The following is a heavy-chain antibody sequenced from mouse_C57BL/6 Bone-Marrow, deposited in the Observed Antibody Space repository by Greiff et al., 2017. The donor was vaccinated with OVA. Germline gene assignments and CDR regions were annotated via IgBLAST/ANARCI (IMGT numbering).Heavy chain of an antibody. V-gene: IGHV5-6*01. CDR3: ARPYYDYDGAWFAY. Sequence: EVKVVESGGDLVKPGGSLKLSCAASGFTFSSYGMSWVRQTPDKRLEWVATISSGGSYTYYPDSVKGRFTISRDNAKNTLYLQMSSLKSEDTAMYYCARPYYDYDGAWFAYWGQGTLVTVSA. J-gene: IGHJ3*01. CDR2: ISSGGSYT. D-gene: IGHD2-4*01. CDR1: GFTFSSYG.